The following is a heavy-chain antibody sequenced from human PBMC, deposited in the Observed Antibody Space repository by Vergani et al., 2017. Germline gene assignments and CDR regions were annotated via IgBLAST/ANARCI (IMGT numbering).Heavy chain of an antibody. D-gene: IGHD2-15*01. Sequence: EVQLVESGGGLIQPGGSLRLSCAASGFTVSSNYMSWVRQAPGKGLGWVSVIYSGGRTYYAASVKGGFTISGDNSKNTLYLQMNSLRAEDTAVYYCAGGGPKQGSYYYGMDVWGQGTTVTVSS. V-gene: IGHV3-53*01. CDR3: AGGGPKQGSYYYGMDV. J-gene: IGHJ6*02. CDR1: GFTVSSNY. CDR2: IYSGGRT.